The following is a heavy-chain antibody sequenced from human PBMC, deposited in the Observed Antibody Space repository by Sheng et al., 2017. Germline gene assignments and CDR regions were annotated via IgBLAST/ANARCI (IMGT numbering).Heavy chain of an antibody. CDR1: GFTFSDYY. D-gene: IGHD3-10*01. J-gene: IGHJ6*04. CDR2: ISSSSTYT. Sequence: QVQLVESGGGLVKPGGSLRLSCAASGFTFSDYYMSWIRQTPGEGLEWVSYISSSSTYTNYADSVKGRFTISRDNAKSSLYLQMSSLRADDTAVYYCARVPDFEGTGADVWGKGTTVTVSS. V-gene: IGHV3-11*05. CDR3: ARVPDFEGTGADV.